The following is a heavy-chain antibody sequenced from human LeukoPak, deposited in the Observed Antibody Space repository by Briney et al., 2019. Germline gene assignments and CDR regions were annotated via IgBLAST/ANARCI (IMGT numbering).Heavy chain of an antibody. CDR3: ARASAYSGSYQGSFY. J-gene: IGHJ4*02. CDR2: ISSSSSTI. Sequence: GGSLRLSCAASGFTFSSYSMNWVRQAPGKGLEWVSYISSSSSTIYYADSVKGRFTISRDNAKNSLYLQMNSLRAEDTAVYYCARASAYSGSYQGSFYWGQGTLVTVSS. V-gene: IGHV3-48*04. CDR1: GFTFSSYS. D-gene: IGHD1-26*01.